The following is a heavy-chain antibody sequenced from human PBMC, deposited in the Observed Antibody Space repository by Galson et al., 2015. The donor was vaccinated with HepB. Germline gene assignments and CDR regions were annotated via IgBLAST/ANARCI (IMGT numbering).Heavy chain of an antibody. D-gene: IGHD6-19*01. CDR2: ISSDGVNK. CDR3: ARDLGRRGSGWYAGFDY. V-gene: IGHV3-30*09. Sequence: SLRLSCAASGFTFSSFAIHWVRQAPGKGLEWVAVISSDGVNKYYADSVKGRFAISRDNSKNTLYLQMSSLRLEDTAVFYCARDLGRRGSGWYAGFDYWGQGALVTVSS. CDR1: GFTFSSFA. J-gene: IGHJ4*02.